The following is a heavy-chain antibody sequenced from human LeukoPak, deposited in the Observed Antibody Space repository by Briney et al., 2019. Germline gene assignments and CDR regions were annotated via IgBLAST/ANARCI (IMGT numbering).Heavy chain of an antibody. CDR1: GYTFTSYD. CDR3: AKGNYDFWSGYPGLSYFDY. Sequence: ASVKVSCKASGYTFTSYDISWVRQAPGQGLEWMGWISAYNGNTNYAQKLQGRVTMTTDTSTSTAYMELRSLRSDDTAVYYCAKGNYDFWSGYPGLSYFDYWGQGTLVTVSS. J-gene: IGHJ4*02. V-gene: IGHV1-18*01. CDR2: ISAYNGNT. D-gene: IGHD3-3*01.